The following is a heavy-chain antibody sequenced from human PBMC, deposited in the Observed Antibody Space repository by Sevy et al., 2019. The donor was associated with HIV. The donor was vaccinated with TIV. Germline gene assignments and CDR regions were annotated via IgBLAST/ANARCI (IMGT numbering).Heavy chain of an antibody. Sequence: SETLSLTCTVSGGSVSSGSYYWSWIRQPPGKGLEWIGYIYYSGSTNYNPSLKSRVTISVDTSKNQFSLKLSSVTAADTAVYYCARSNKSGYFDWLYYFDYWGQGTLVTVSS. V-gene: IGHV4-61*01. CDR1: GGSVSSGSYY. D-gene: IGHD3-9*01. CDR3: ARSNKSGYFDWLYYFDY. J-gene: IGHJ4*02. CDR2: IYYSGST.